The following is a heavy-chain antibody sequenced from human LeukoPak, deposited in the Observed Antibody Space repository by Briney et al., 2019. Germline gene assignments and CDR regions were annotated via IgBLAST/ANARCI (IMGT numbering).Heavy chain of an antibody. CDR2: INPKTGGT. V-gene: IGHV1-2*06. J-gene: IGHJ3*02. D-gene: IGHD5-24*01. Sequence: ASVKVSCKASGYTFTGYFMNWVRQAPGQGPEWMGRINPKTGGTNYAQKFQGRVTMTRDTSITTGYMEQSRLRSDDTAVYYCARVGDGLNDAFDMWGQGTLVTVSS. CDR1: GYTFTGYF. CDR3: ARVGDGLNDAFDM.